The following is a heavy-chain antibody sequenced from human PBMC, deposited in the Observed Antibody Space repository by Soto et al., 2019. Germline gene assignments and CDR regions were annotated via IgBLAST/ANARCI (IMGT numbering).Heavy chain of an antibody. D-gene: IGHD1-26*01. J-gene: IGHJ4*02. CDR2: ISGSGGST. V-gene: IGHV3-23*01. CDR1: GFTFSSYA. Sequence: LRLSCAASGFTFSSYAMSWVRQAPGKGLEWVSAISGSGGSTYYADSVKGRFTISRDNSKNTLYLQMNSLRAEDTAVYYCAKGHRNSGSYPFDYWGQGTLVTVSS. CDR3: AKGHRNSGSYPFDY.